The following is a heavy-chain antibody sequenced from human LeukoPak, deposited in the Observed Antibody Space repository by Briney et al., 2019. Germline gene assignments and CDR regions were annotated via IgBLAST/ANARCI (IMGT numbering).Heavy chain of an antibody. CDR2: IKKDGSER. CDR3: ARDPAGPSQEAFDI. Sequence: PGGSLRLSCAASGFTFSSYWMNWVRQAPGKGRELVANIKKDGSERYYVDPVKGRFTISRDNTKKSLYLQMNTLRAEDTAVYYCARDPAGPSQEAFDIWGQGTMVSVSS. CDR1: GFTFSSYW. V-gene: IGHV3-7*01. J-gene: IGHJ3*02.